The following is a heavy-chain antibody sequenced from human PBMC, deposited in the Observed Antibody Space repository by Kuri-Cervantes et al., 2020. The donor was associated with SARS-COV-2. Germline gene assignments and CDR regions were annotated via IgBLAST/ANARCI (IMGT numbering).Heavy chain of an antibody. CDR2: ISAYNGNT. CDR1: GYTFTSYG. V-gene: IGHV1-18*04. CDR3: ARRIAAAGYYYYYGMDV. D-gene: IGHD6-13*01. J-gene: IGHJ6*02. Sequence: ASVKVSCKASGYTFTSYGISWVRQAPGQGLEWMGWISAYNGNTNYAQKLRGRVTMTTDTSTSTAYMELRSLRSDDTAAYYCARRIAAAGYYYYYGMDVWGQGTTVTVSS.